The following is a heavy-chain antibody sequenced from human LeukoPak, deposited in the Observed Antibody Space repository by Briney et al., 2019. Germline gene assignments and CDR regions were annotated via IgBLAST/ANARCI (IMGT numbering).Heavy chain of an antibody. CDR3: ARDIKYYDFWSGSSAANWFDP. CDR2: ISSSGSTI. J-gene: IGHJ5*02. V-gene: IGHV3-11*04. Sequence: PGGSLRLSCAASGFTFSDYYMSWIRQAPGKGLEWVSYISSSGSTIYYADSVKGRFTISRDNSKNTLYVQMNSLRAEDTAVYYCARDIKYYDFWSGSSAANWFDPWGQGTLVTVSS. CDR1: GFTFSDYY. D-gene: IGHD3-3*01.